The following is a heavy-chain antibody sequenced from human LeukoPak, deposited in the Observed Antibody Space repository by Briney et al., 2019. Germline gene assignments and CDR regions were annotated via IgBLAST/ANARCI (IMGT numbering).Heavy chain of an antibody. D-gene: IGHD6-19*01. CDR1: GFTFSSYY. CDR3: ARAIAVTGTGGYH. CDR2: INSDGSST. Sequence: GGSLRLSCAASGFTFSSYYMHWVRQAPGKGLVWVSRINSDGSSTSYADSVKGRFTISRDNAKNTLYLQMNSLRAEDTAVYYCARAIAVTGTGGYHRGQGTLVTVSS. V-gene: IGHV3-74*01. J-gene: IGHJ4*02.